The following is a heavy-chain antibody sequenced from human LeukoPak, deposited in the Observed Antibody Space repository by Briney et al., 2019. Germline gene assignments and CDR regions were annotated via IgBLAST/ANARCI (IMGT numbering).Heavy chain of an antibody. CDR1: GYTFTSYY. CDR2: INPSGGST. Sequence: ASVKVTCKASGYTFTSYYKHWVRQAPGQGLEWMGIINPSGGSTSYAQKFQGRVTMTRDTSTSTVYMELSSLRSEDTAVYYCARPCRDGSLDYWGQGTLVTVSS. D-gene: IGHD1-26*01. J-gene: IGHJ4*02. V-gene: IGHV1-46*01. CDR3: ARPCRDGSLDY.